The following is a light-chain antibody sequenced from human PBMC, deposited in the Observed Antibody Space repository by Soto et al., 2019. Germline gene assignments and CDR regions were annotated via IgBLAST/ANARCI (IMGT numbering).Light chain of an antibody. J-gene: IGLJ1*01. Sequence: SALTQPRSVSGSPGQSVTVSCIGTSSDVGGYNSVSWYQEHPGKAPKLMIYDVIKRPSGVPDRFSGSKSGNTASLTISGLLAEDEADYYCCSYVGSYSYVFGTGTKVTVL. CDR3: CSYVGSYSYV. V-gene: IGLV2-11*01. CDR2: DVI. CDR1: SSDVGGYNS.